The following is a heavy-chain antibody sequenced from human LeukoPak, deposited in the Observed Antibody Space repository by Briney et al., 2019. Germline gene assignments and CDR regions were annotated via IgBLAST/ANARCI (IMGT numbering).Heavy chain of an antibody. J-gene: IGHJ4*02. CDR2: ISYDGTSE. V-gene: IGHV3-30-3*01. CDR1: GFTFRSFA. Sequence: GRSLRLSCAASGFTFRSFAMHWVRQAPGKGLGCVAVISYDGTSEHYADSEKGRFTISRDNAKNSLYLQMNSLRAEDTAVYYCALTTVTHMDYWGQGTLVTVSS. D-gene: IGHD4-17*01. CDR3: ALTTVTHMDY.